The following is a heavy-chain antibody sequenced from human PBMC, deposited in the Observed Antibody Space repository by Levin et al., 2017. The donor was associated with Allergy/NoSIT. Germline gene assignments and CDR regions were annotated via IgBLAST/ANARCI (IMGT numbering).Heavy chain of an antibody. CDR2: IVPALRAA. V-gene: IGHV1-69*01. CDR3: AMGRLQYYFDH. Sequence: KISCQASGGAFSTQVISWLRQASGQGLEWMGGIVPALRAANSAQKFQGRVTVTADESTKTAYMELSSLTSEDTAVYFCAMGRLQYYFDHWGQGTLVTVSS. CDR1: GGAFSTQV. J-gene: IGHJ4*02. D-gene: IGHD4-11*01.